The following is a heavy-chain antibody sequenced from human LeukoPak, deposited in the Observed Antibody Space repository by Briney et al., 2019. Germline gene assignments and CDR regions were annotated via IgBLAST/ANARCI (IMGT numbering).Heavy chain of an antibody. V-gene: IGHV3-74*01. J-gene: IGHJ3*02. Sequence: GGSLRLSCAASGFTFSSYWMHWVRQAPGKGLVLVSRINTDGSSTSYADSVKGRFTISRDNAKNTLYLQMNSLRAEDTAVYYCARDTLLKGRAFDIWGQGTMVTVSS. CDR2: INTDGSST. CDR1: GFTFSSYW. CDR3: ARDTLLKGRAFDI.